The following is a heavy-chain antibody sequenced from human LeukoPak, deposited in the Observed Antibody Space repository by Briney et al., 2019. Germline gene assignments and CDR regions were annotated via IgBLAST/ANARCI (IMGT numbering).Heavy chain of an antibody. CDR3: ARRDCDSIKCRGSNWFDP. D-gene: IGHD3-22*01. V-gene: IGHV3-48*01. CDR2: ISNSGTTI. CDR1: GFTFSSYS. J-gene: IGHJ5*02. Sequence: GGSLRLSCAASGFTFSSYSMNWVRQAPGKGLEWVSYISNSGTTIYYADSVKGRFTISRDNAENSLYLQMNSLRAEDTAVYYCARRDCDSIKCRGSNWFDPWGQGTLVSVSS.